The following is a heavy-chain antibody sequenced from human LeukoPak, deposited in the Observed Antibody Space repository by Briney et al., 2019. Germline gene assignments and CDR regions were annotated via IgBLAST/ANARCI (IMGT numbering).Heavy chain of an antibody. D-gene: IGHD4-23*01. J-gene: IGHJ4*02. Sequence: KSSETLSLTCTVSGGSISSYYWSWIRQPAGKGLQWIERIYTTGSTNYNPSLKSRVTISLDTSKNQFSLKLSSVTDADTAVYYCARDRGDYGGPDYWGRGTLVTVSS. CDR3: ARDRGDYGGPDY. V-gene: IGHV4-4*07. CDR1: GGSISSYY. CDR2: IYTTGST.